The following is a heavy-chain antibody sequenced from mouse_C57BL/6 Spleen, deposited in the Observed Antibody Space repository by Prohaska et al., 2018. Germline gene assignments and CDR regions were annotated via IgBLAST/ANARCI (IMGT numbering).Heavy chain of an antibody. CDR3: TRDKLGWFAY. CDR1: GFTFTSYA. D-gene: IGHD4-1*01. Sequence: DVKLVESGECLVKPGRSLKLSCSASGFTFTSYAMSWVRQTPENRLDWVAYISRGGSYIYYSDTVNGRFTSSRDNDRNTLYLQMRRLQSEDTAMYYCTRDKLGWFAYWGQGTLVTVSA. J-gene: IGHJ3*01. CDR2: ISRGGSYI. V-gene: IGHV5-9-1*02.